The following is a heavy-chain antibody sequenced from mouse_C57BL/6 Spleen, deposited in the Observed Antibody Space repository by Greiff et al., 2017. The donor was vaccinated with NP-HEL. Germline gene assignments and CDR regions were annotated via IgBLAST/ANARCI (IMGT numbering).Heavy chain of an antibody. V-gene: IGHV1-63*01. CDR1: GYTFTNYW. CDR3: AMGYDGYSY. CDR2: IYPGGGYT. J-gene: IGHJ3*01. Sequence: QVQLQQSGAELVRPGASVTMSCKASGYTFTNYWIGWAKQRPGHGLEWIGDIYPGGGYTNYNEKFKGKATLTADKSSSTAYMQFSSLTSEDSAIYYCAMGYDGYSYWGQGTLVTVSA. D-gene: IGHD2-3*01.